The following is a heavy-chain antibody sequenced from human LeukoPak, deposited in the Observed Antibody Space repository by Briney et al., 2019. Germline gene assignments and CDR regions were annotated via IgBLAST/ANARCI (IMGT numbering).Heavy chain of an antibody. CDR3: ARGTGYYDSSGYYSSLHAFDI. CDR1: GFTFSSYS. V-gene: IGHV3-21*01. J-gene: IGHJ3*02. D-gene: IGHD3-22*01. CDR2: ISSSSSYI. Sequence: GGSLRLSCAASGFTFSSYSMNWVRQAPGKGLEWVSSISSSSSYIYYADSVKGRFTISRDNAKNSLYLQMNSLSAEDTAVYYCARGTGYYDSSGYYSSLHAFDIWGQGTMVTVSS.